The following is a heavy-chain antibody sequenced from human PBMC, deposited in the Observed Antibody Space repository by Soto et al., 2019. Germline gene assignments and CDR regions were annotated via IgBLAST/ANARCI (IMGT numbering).Heavy chain of an antibody. CDR1: GFTFSSYA. V-gene: IGHV3-23*01. Sequence: GGSLRLSCAASGFTFSSYAMSWVRQAPGKGLEWVSAISGSGGSTYYADSVKGRFTISRDNSKNTLYLQMNSLRAEDTAVYYCAKGHDIVVVPAAIGSRIWGQGTLVTVSS. CDR3: AKGHDIVVVPAAIGSRI. D-gene: IGHD2-2*01. CDR2: ISGSGGST. J-gene: IGHJ4*02.